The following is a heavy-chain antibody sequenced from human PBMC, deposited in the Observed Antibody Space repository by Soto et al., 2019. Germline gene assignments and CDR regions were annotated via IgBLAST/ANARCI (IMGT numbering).Heavy chain of an antibody. J-gene: IGHJ3*02. D-gene: IGHD5-12*01. CDR3: ARGRRRGYSGYDASFDI. CDR1: GGCFSGYY. Sequence: PSETLSLTCAVYGGCFSGYYWSWIRQPPGKGLEWIGEINHSGSTNYNPSLKSRVTISVDTSKNQFSLKLSSVTAADTAVYYCARGRRRGYSGYDASFDIWGQGTMVTVSS. CDR2: INHSGST. V-gene: IGHV4-34*01.